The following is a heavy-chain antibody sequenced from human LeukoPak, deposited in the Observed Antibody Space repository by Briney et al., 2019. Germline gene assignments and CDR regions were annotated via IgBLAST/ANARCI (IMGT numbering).Heavy chain of an antibody. CDR1: GFTFDSYS. Sequence: GGSLRLSCAASGFTFDSYSMNWVRQVPGKGLEWVSSISSTASFIYYADSVKGRLTISRDNAKNSLYLQMNSLRAEDTAVYYCAREVYCGDCPFDYWGQGTLVTVSS. V-gene: IGHV3-21*01. J-gene: IGHJ4*02. CDR2: ISSTASFI. CDR3: AREVYCGDCPFDY. D-gene: IGHD2-21*02.